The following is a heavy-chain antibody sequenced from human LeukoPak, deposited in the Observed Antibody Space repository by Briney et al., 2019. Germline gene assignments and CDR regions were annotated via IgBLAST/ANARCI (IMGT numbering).Heavy chain of an antibody. V-gene: IGHV4-4*07. D-gene: IGHD3-10*01. CDR2: IYSSGNT. CDR1: GGSISGYY. Sequence: SETLSLTCTVSGGSISGYYWSWIRQPAGEGLEWIGRIYSSGNTNYNPSFKSRVTMSVDTSKNQFSLKLSSVTAADTAVYYCVRVRCYYGSGRIWFDPWGQGTLVTVSS. J-gene: IGHJ5*02. CDR3: VRVRCYYGSGRIWFDP.